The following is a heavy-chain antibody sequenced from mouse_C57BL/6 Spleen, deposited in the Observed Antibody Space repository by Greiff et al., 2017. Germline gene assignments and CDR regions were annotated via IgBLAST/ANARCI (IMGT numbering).Heavy chain of an antibody. D-gene: IGHD1-1*01. V-gene: IGHV1-15*01. Sequence: VQLMESGAELVRPGASVTLSCTASGYTFTDYEMHWVKQTPVHGLEWIGAIDPDTGATAYTQKFKGKAILTADKSSSTDYMQLRSLTSEYSAVYYCTRFTTVVATPLAYWGQGTLVTVSA. CDR2: IDPDTGAT. CDR3: TRFTTVVATPLAY. CDR1: GYTFTDYE. J-gene: IGHJ3*01.